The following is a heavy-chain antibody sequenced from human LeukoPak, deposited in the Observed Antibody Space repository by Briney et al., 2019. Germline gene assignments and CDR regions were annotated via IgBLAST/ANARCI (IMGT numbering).Heavy chain of an antibody. Sequence: ASVTVSFTASGYSFYTYGISWVRQAPGQGLEWMGWISTYNGNTYYAQKLQGRVTMTTDTSSNTAYMELRSLRSDDTAVYYCPXXXXXXXXXXXXYNSYDGMDVWGQGTTVTVSS. CDR3: PXXXXXXXXXXXXYNSYDGMDV. J-gene: IGHJ6*02. CDR2: ISTYNGNT. CDR1: GYSFYTYG. V-gene: IGHV1-18*01. D-gene: IGHD5-24*01.